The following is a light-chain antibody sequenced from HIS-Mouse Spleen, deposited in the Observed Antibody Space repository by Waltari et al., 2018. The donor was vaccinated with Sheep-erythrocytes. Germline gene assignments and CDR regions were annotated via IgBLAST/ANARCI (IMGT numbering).Light chain of an antibody. Sequence: SYELTQPPSVSVSPGQTASLTCSGDKVGDKYACWYQQKPGQSPVLVIYQDRKRPLGIPERFSGSNSGNTATLTISGTQAMDEADYYCQAWDSSTAVFGGGTKLTVL. V-gene: IGLV3-1*01. J-gene: IGLJ2*01. CDR3: QAWDSSTAV. CDR1: KVGDKY. CDR2: QDR.